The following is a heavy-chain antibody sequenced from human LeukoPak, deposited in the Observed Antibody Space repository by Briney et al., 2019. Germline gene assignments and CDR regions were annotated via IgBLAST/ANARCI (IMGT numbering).Heavy chain of an antibody. CDR2: ISSSGSTI. V-gene: IGHV3-11*04. CDR3: ALTIFGVVIGPSGFDY. CDR1: GFTFSDYY. D-gene: IGHD3-3*01. Sequence: PGGSLRLSCAASGFTFSDYYMSWIRQAPGKGLEWVSYISSSGSTIYYAHSVKGRFTISRDNAKNSLYLQMNSLRAEDTAVYYCALTIFGVVIGPSGFDYWGQGTLVTVSP. J-gene: IGHJ4*02.